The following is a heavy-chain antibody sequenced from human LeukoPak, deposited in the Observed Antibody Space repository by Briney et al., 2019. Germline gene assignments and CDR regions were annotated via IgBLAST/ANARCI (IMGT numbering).Heavy chain of an antibody. J-gene: IGHJ5*02. CDR3: ARDRITMIVVVNRYNWFDP. D-gene: IGHD3-22*01. Sequence: GGSLRLSCAASAFTFSSYAMNWVRQAPGRGLEWVSAISGSGGSTHYADSVKGRFTISRDNSKNTLYLQMNSLRAEDTAVYYCARDRITMIVVVNRYNWFDPWGQGTLVTVSS. CDR1: AFTFSSYA. CDR2: ISGSGGST. V-gene: IGHV3-23*01.